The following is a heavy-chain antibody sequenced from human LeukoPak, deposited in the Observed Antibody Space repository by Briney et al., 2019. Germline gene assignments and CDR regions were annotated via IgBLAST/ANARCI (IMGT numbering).Heavy chain of an antibody. CDR2: IRYDGSNK. CDR1: GFTFSSYG. V-gene: IGHV3-30*02. J-gene: IGHJ4*02. D-gene: IGHD3-22*01. CDR3: AKWWGTGSGYRFDY. Sequence: GGTLRLSRAASGFTFSSYGMHWVRQAPGKGLEWVAFIRYDGSNKYYADSVKGRFTISRDNSKNTLYPQMNSLRAEDTAVYYCAKWWGTGSGYRFDYWGQGTLVTVSS.